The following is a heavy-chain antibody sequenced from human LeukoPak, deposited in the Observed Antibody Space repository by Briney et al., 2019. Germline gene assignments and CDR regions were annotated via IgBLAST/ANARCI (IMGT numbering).Heavy chain of an antibody. V-gene: IGHV1-46*01. J-gene: IGHJ4*02. D-gene: IGHD3-10*01. Sequence: ASVKVSCKASGYTFTRYYVHWVRQAPGQGLEWMAMINPSGGSTNYAHQFQGRVTVTRDMSTTTVYMELSSLRSEDTALYYCARPEALDWFGESKWGNFHYWGKGTLVTVSS. CDR2: INPSGGST. CDR3: ARPEALDWFGESKWGNFHY. CDR1: GYTFTRYY.